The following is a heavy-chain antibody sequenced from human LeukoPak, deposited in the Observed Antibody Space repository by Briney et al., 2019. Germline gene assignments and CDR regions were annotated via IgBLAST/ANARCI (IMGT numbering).Heavy chain of an antibody. CDR2: IYSGGST. J-gene: IGHJ4*02. CDR1: GFTVSSNY. V-gene: IGHV3-53*05. D-gene: IGHD1-26*01. CDR3: ARGNKRIVGATPFDY. Sequence: PGGSLRLSCAASGFTVSSNYMSWVRQAPGKGLEWVSVIYSGGSTYYADSVKGRFTISRDNSKNTLYLQMNSLRAEDTAVYYCARGNKRIVGATPFDYWGQGTLVTVSS.